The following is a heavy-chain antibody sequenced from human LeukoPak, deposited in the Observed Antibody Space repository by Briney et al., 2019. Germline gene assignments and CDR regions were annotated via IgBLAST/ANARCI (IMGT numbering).Heavy chain of an antibody. J-gene: IGHJ3*02. CDR1: GFTFSNSA. V-gene: IGHV3-23*01. CDR2: ISGGGGTT. CDR3: AKHYGEALLYDAFDI. D-gene: IGHD4-17*01. Sequence: GGSLRLSCAASGFTFSNSAMSWVRQAPGKGLEWVSLISGGGGTTYYADSVKGRFTISRDKSKNTLYLQMNSLRAEDTAVYHCAKHYGEALLYDAFDIWGQGTMVTVSS.